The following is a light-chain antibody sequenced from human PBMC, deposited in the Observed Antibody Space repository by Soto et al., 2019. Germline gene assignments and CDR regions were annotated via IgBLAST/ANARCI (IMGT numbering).Light chain of an antibody. CDR1: QSVRNS. J-gene: IGKJ5*01. CDR2: YAS. CDR3: QQYNNWPPIT. V-gene: IGKV3-15*01. Sequence: EIMMTQSPATLSVSPGERATLSCRASQSVRNSLAWYQQKPGQAPRLLIYYASTRATGVPARFSGSGSGTEFTLTISSLQSEDSALYYCQQYNNWPPITFGQGTRLEIK.